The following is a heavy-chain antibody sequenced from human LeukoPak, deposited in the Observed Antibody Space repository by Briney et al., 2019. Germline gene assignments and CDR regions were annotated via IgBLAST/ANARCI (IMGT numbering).Heavy chain of an antibody. CDR3: ARGPSGYYDSSGYYYGGDAFDI. Sequence: SETLSLTCTVSGYSISSGFYWGWIRQPPGKGLEWIGNVYHGGSSYYNPSLKSRVTISLDTSKNQFSLNLYSVTAADTAVYYCARGPSGYYDSSGYYYGGDAFDIWGQGTMVTVSS. D-gene: IGHD3-22*01. J-gene: IGHJ3*02. CDR2: VYHGGSS. V-gene: IGHV4-38-2*02. CDR1: GYSISSGFY.